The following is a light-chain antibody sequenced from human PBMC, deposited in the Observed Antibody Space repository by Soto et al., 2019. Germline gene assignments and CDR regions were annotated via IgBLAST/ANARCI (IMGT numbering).Light chain of an antibody. Sequence: QSALTQPASVSGSPGQSITISCTGTSSDVGGYNYVSWYQQHPGKAPKLMINDVSNRPSGVSNRFSGSKSGNTASLTISGLQAEDEDDYYCSSYTSNSTLVFGTGTKLTVL. CDR1: SSDVGGYNY. J-gene: IGLJ1*01. CDR2: DVS. CDR3: SSYTSNSTLV. V-gene: IGLV2-14*01.